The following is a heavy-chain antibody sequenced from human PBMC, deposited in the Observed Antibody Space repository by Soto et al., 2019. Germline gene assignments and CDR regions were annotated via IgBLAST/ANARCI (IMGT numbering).Heavy chain of an antibody. V-gene: IGHV4-34*01. D-gene: IGHD3-10*02. J-gene: IGHJ4*02. CDR3: ARGEDNMFLDY. CDR2: INHSGST. Sequence: PSETLSLTSAVSGGSFSGYYWSWIRQRPGKGLEWIGEINHSGSTNYNPSLKSRVTISVDTSKNQFSLKLSSVTVADTAVYYCARGEDNMFLDYWGQGTLVTVSS. CDR1: GGSFSGYY.